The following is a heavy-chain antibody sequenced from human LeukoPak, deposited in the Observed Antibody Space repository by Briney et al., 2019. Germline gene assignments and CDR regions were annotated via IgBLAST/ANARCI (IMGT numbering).Heavy chain of an antibody. V-gene: IGHV1-24*01. CDR3: ATDPGYCSGGSCPFDP. Sequence: ASVKVSCKVSGYTLTELSMHWVRQAPGKGLEWMGGFDPEDGETIYAQKFQGRVTMTEDTSTDTAYMELSSLRSEDTAVYHCATDPGYCSGGSCPFDPWGQGTLVTVSS. CDR2: FDPEDGET. J-gene: IGHJ5*02. CDR1: GYTLTELS. D-gene: IGHD2-15*01.